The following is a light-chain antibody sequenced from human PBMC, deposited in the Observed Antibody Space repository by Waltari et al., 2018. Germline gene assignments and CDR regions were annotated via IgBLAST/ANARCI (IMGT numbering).Light chain of an antibody. CDR2: EVI. V-gene: IGLV2-18*02. CDR3: SSYTSSSTHV. Sequence: QSALTQPPSVSVSLGQSVTIPCTGTISDVGSYNRVSWYQLPPGTAPKLMIYEVINRPSGVPVRFSGSKSGNTASLTISGLQAEDEADYYCSSYTSSSTHVFGTGTKVTVL. CDR1: ISDVGSYNR. J-gene: IGLJ1*01.